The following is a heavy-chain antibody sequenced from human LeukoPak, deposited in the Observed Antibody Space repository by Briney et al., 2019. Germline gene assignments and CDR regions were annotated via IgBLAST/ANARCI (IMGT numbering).Heavy chain of an antibody. CDR3: ASRVVTATFDAFDI. V-gene: IGHV3-21*01. CDR1: GFTFSTYS. D-gene: IGHD2-21*02. Sequence: GGSLRLSCAASGFTFSTYSMNWVRQAPGKGLEWVSSISSSSSYIYYADSVKGRFTISRDSAKNSLYLQMNNLRAEDTAVYYCASRVVTATFDAFDIWGQGTMVTVSS. CDR2: ISSSSSYI. J-gene: IGHJ3*02.